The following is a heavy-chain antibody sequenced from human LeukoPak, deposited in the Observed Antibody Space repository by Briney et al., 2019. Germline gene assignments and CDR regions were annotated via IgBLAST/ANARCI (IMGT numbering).Heavy chain of an antibody. CDR3: ARDVPPGGWYDY. V-gene: IGHV4-59*01. CDR1: GGSISSYY. CDR2: IYYSGST. Sequence: SETLSLTCTVSGGSISSYYWSWIRQPPGKGLEWIGYIYYSGSTNYNPSLKSRVTISVDTSKNQFYLKLSSVTAADTAVYYCARDVPPGGWYDYWGQGTLVTVPS. D-gene: IGHD6-19*01. J-gene: IGHJ4*02.